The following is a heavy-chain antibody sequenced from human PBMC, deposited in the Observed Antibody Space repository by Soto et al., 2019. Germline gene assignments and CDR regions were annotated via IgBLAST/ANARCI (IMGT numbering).Heavy chain of an antibody. CDR2: INDNGDST. V-gene: IGHV3-23*01. J-gene: IGHJ5*01. CDR3: AKASNSSPWFDSWLES. CDR1: GFNFRYYA. Sequence: TGGSLRLSCAASGFNFRYYAMTWVRQAPGKGLEWVSSINDNGDSTHYADSVKGRFTISRDNSKNTLYLQMNSLTAKDTAVYFCAKASNSSPWFDSWLESWGQGTLVTVSS. D-gene: IGHD6-6*01.